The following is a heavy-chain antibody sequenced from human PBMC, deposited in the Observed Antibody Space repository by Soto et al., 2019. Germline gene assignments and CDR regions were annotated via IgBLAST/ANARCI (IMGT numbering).Heavy chain of an antibody. CDR2: SDYSGST. CDR1: GYSISSYY. J-gene: IGHJ4*02. CDR3: ARRSSRWYGLH. V-gene: IGHV4-59*01. Sequence: QVQLQESGPGLVKPSETLSLTCTVSGYSISSYYWSWIRQPPGKGLEWIGYSDYSGSTKYNPSLKSRVTILVVTSKNQFSLKLSSVTGADTAVYYCARRSSRWYGLHWGQGTLVTVSS. D-gene: IGHD6-19*01.